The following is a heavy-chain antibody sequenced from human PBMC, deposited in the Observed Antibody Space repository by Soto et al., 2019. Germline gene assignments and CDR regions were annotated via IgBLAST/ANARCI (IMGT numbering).Heavy chain of an antibody. J-gene: IGHJ6*02. CDR1: GFTFSSYA. D-gene: IGHD3-22*01. V-gene: IGHV3-23*01. CDR3: AKDLSDISYDSSGYGPYGMDV. CDR2: ISGSGGST. Sequence: LRLSCAASGFTFSSYAMSWVRQAPGKGLAWVSAISGSGGSTYYADSVKGRFTISRDNSKNTLYLQMNSLRAEDTAVYYCAKDLSDISYDSSGYGPYGMDVLDQGTTVTVSS.